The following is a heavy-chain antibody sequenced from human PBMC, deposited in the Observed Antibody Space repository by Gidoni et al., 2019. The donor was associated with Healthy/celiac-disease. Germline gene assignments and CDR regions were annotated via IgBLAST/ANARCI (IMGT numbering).Heavy chain of an antibody. J-gene: IGHJ6*02. Sequence: QAPGKGLVWVSRITSDGSSTSYADSVKGRFTISRDNAKNTLYLQMNSLSAEDTAVYYCARGGSSGWYYYYGMDVWGQGTTVTVSS. D-gene: IGHD6-19*01. CDR3: ARGGSSGWYYYYGMDV. CDR2: ITSDGSST. V-gene: IGHV3-74*01.